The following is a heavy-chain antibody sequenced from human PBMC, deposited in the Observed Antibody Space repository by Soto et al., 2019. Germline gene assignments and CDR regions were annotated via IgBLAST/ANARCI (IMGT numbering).Heavy chain of an antibody. CDR3: AGVCPDGVCFDY. CDR2: MNPNNGNR. CDR1: GYTFTSYH. J-gene: IGHJ4*02. D-gene: IGHD2-8*01. Sequence: QVQLVQSGAEVKKPGASVKVSCKASGYTFTSYHLPWLRQATGQGLEWMEWMNPNNGNRGDAQRFKGRVTMTRDAFISTAYMELSSLRSEETAIYFCAGVCPDGVCFDYWGQGTLVTFAS. V-gene: IGHV1-8*01.